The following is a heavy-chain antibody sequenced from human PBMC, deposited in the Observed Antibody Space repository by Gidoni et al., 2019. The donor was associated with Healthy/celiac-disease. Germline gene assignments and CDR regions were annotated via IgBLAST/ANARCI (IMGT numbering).Heavy chain of an antibody. CDR1: GGTFSSYA. D-gene: IGHD3-3*01. Sequence: QVQLVQSGAEVKKPGSSVKVSCKASGGTFSSYAISWVRQAPGQGLEWMGGIIPIFGTANYAQKFQGRVTITADESTSTAYMELSSLRSEDTAVYYCARDQAVSRKSLWSARKSPDYYYGMDVWGQGTTVTVSS. CDR3: ARDQAVSRKSLWSARKSPDYYYGMDV. V-gene: IGHV1-69*01. CDR2: IIPIFGTA. J-gene: IGHJ6*02.